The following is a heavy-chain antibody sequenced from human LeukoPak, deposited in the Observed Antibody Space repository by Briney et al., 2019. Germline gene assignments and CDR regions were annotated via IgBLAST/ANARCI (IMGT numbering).Heavy chain of an antibody. V-gene: IGHV1-69*13. J-gene: IGHJ4*02. CDR2: IIPIFGTA. Sequence: AASVKVSCKASGGTFSSYAISWVRQAPGQGLEWMRGIIPIFGTANYAQKFQGRVTITADESTSTAYMELSSLRSEDTAVYYCARVSWSGYSPCFDYWGRGTLVTVSS. D-gene: IGHD3-3*01. CDR3: ARVSWSGYSPCFDY. CDR1: GGTFSSYA.